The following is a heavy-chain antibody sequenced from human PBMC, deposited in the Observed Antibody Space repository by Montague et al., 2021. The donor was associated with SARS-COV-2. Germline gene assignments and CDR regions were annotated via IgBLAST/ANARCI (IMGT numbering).Heavy chain of an antibody. CDR3: ARNGGAAVPGLLLGMDI. V-gene: IGHV4-59*11. D-gene: IGHD6-19*01. CDR1: GGSISGHY. J-gene: IGHJ6*02. Sequence: SETLSLTCIVSGGSISGHYCSWVRQPPAKGLEWIGYIYYLGTTNXNPSLKTRVTFSVDTSKNQLSLMLTSVTAADTGVYYCARNGGAAVPGLLLGMDIWGQGTTVTVSS. CDR2: IYYLGTT.